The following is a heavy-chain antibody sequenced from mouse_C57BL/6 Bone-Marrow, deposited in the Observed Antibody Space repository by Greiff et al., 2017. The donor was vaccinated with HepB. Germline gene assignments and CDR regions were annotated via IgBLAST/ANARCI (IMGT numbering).Heavy chain of an antibody. CDR2: IRNKANNHAT. V-gene: IGHV6-6*01. Sequence: EVKVEESGGGLVQPGGSMKLSCAASGFTFSDAWMDWVRQSPEKGLEWVAEIRNKANNHATYYAESVKGRFTISRDDSKSSVYLQMNSLRAEDTGIYYCTRKGYDYDEGFAYWGQGTLVTVSA. D-gene: IGHD2-4*01. J-gene: IGHJ3*01. CDR1: GFTFSDAW. CDR3: TRKGYDYDEGFAY.